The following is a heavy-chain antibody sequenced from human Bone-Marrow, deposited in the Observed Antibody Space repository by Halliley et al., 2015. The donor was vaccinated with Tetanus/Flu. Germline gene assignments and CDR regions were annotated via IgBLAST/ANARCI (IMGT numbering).Heavy chain of an antibody. Sequence: TLSLTCDVSGGSISSSGYYWSWIRQPPGKGLEWIGYSYYSGSTYYSPSLKSRVTISVDTSNNQFSPRLRSVTAADTAVYHCARAYGDSIYWFDPWGQGTLVTVSS. D-gene: IGHD4-17*01. CDR2: SYYSGST. J-gene: IGHJ5*02. CDR1: GGSISSSGYY. V-gene: IGHV4-30-4*01. CDR3: ARAYGDSIYWFDP.